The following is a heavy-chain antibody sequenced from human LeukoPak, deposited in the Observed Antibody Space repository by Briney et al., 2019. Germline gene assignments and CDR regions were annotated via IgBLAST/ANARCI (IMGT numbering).Heavy chain of an antibody. CDR1: GYTFTSYG. D-gene: IGHD4-17*01. Sequence: ASVKVSCKASGYTFTSYGISWVRQAPGQGLEWMGWISGYNGNTKYAHKIQGRVTMTTDTSTSTAYVELRSLRSEDTAVYYCAREPTRVPFDYWGEGTLVTVS. CDR3: AREPTRVPFDY. V-gene: IGHV1-18*01. J-gene: IGHJ4*02. CDR2: ISGYNGNT.